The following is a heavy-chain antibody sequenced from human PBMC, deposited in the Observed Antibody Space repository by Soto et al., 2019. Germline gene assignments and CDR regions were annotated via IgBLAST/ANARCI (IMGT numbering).Heavy chain of an antibody. J-gene: IGHJ6*03. CDR1: GYTFTSYG. CDR3: ARVPLGRYSYGYIDD. CDR2: NSAYNGNT. Sequence: ASVKVSCKASGYTFTSYGISWVRQAPGQGLEWMGWNSAYNGNTNYAQKLQGRVTMTTDTSTSTAYMELRSLRSDDTAVYYCARVPLGRYSYGYIDDWGKGTTVTV. D-gene: IGHD5-18*01. V-gene: IGHV1-18*01.